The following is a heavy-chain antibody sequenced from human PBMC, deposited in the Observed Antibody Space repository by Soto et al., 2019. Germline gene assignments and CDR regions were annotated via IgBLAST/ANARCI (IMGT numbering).Heavy chain of an antibody. J-gene: IGHJ4*02. CDR1: RASIYTYS. V-gene: IGHV4-4*07. CDR3: ATIVGANDY. D-gene: IGHD1-26*01. CDR2: IYSSGSA. Sequence: SETLSLTCTVSRASIYTYSWTWIRQPAGKGLQWIGHIYSSGSANYSPSLKSRVSMSVDSSKNQISLKLSSVTAADTAVYYCATIVGANDYWGQGTLVTFSS.